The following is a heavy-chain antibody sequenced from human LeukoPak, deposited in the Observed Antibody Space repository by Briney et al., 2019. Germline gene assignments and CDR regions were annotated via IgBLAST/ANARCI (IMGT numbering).Heavy chain of an antibody. V-gene: IGHV4-34*01. CDR3: ARPLEGGGKYAY. D-gene: IGHD1-26*01. Sequence: SETLSLTCAVYGGSFSGYYWSWIRQPPGKGLEWIGEINHSGSTNYNPSLKSRVTISVDTSKNQFSLKLSSVTAADTAVYYCARPLEGGGKYAYWGQGTLVTVSS. CDR2: INHSGST. J-gene: IGHJ4*02. CDR1: GGSFSGYY.